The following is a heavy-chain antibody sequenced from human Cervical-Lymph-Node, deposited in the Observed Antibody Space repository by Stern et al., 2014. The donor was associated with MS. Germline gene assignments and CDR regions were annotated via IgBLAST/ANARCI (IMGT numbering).Heavy chain of an antibody. Sequence: VQLVQSGAEVKKPGESLKLSCKGSGYSFTSYWIGWVRQMPGKGLEWMGIIHPGDSDTRYSPSFQGQVTFSADKSISTAYLQWSSLKASDTAIYYCARHDGGGYCSGGSCYFDYWGQGTLVTVSS. CDR1: GYSFTSYW. CDR3: ARHDGGGYCSGGSCYFDY. V-gene: IGHV5-51*01. J-gene: IGHJ4*02. CDR2: IHPGDSDT. D-gene: IGHD2-15*01.